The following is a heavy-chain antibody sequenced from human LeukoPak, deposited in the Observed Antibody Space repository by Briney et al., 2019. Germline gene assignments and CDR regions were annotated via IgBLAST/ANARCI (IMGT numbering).Heavy chain of an antibody. J-gene: IGHJ4*02. CDR1: GFTLSSYA. D-gene: IGHD3-9*01. CDR3: AKGRYFDSYYFDY. Sequence: GGSLRLSCAASGFTLSSYAMSWVRQAPGKGLEWVSAISGSGGSTYYADSVKGRFTISRDNSKNTLYLQMNSLRAEDTAVYYCAKGRYFDSYYFDYWGQGTLVTVSS. CDR2: ISGSGGST. V-gene: IGHV3-23*01.